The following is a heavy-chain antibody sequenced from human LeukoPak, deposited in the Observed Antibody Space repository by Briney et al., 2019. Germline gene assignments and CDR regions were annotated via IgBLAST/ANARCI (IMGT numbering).Heavy chain of an antibody. CDR2: IYYSGST. CDR1: GASISSSSHY. Sequence: SETLSLTCTVSGASISSSSHYWGWLRQPLGKGLEWIGSIYYSGSTYYNPSLDSRVTLSVDTSKNQFSLKLSSVTAADTAVYYCARADCSSTSYIGDYYYMDVWGKGTTVTVSS. D-gene: IGHD2-2*01. V-gene: IGHV4-39*01. J-gene: IGHJ6*03. CDR3: ARADCSSTSYIGDYYYMDV.